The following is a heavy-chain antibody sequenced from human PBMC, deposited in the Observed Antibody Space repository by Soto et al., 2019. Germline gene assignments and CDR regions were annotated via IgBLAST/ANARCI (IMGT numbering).Heavy chain of an antibody. V-gene: IGHV4-59*01. Sequence: SETLSLTCTVSGGSISSYYWSWIRQPPGKGLEWIGYIYYSGSTNYNPSLKSRVTISVDTSKNQFSLKLSSVTAADTAVYYCAREGYSYGPTFDYWGQGTLVTVSS. CDR3: AREGYSYGPTFDY. J-gene: IGHJ4*02. D-gene: IGHD5-18*01. CDR2: IYYSGST. CDR1: GGSISSYY.